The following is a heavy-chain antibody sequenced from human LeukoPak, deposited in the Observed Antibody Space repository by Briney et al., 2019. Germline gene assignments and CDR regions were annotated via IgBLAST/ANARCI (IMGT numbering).Heavy chain of an antibody. J-gene: IGHJ6*02. V-gene: IGHV3-21*01. Sequence: PGGSLRLSCAAYGFTFSDYSMNWVRQAPGRGLEWVSSISSSSSYIYYADSVKGRFTISRDNAKNSLYLQMNSLRAEDTAVYYCARGLGGAFYGMDVWGQGTTVTVSS. CDR1: GFTFSDYS. CDR3: ARGLGGAFYGMDV. CDR2: ISSSSSYI. D-gene: IGHD2-21*01.